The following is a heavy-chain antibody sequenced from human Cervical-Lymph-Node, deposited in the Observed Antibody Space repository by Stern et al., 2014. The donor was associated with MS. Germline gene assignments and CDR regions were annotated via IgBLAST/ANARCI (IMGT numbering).Heavy chain of an antibody. CDR2: FVPMFAKA. CDR3: ARERSIHYPAFAP. CDR1: GGSFESYA. J-gene: IGHJ5*02. D-gene: IGHD3-10*01. V-gene: IGHV1-69*01. Sequence: QLVQSGAEVKKPGSSVRVSCKASGGSFESYAFNWLRQAPGQWLEWMADFVPMFAKANYAQKFQGRVTVTADEATNTVYMELSFLTSEDTAVYYCARERSIHYPAFAPWGQGTLVTVSS.